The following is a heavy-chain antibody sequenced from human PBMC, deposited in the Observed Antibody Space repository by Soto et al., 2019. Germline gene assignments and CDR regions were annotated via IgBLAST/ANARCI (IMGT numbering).Heavy chain of an antibody. Sequence: QLQLQESGPGLVKPSETLSLTCTVSGGSISSSSYYWGWIRQPPGKGLEWIGSIYYSGSTYYNQSLKSRVTIAVDPSKTQFSLKLSSVTDADTAVYYCARSRQQARFGELKPTGKTWFAPWGQGTLVTVSS. CDR3: ARSRQQARFGELKPTGKTWFAP. J-gene: IGHJ5*02. D-gene: IGHD3-10*01. CDR1: GGSISSSSYY. CDR2: IYYSGST. V-gene: IGHV4-39*01.